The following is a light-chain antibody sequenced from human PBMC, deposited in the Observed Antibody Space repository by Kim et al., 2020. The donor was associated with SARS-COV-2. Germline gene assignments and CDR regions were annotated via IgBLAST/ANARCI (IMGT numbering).Light chain of an antibody. CDR2: GAS. CDR1: QSVTSSY. V-gene: IGKV3-20*01. J-gene: IGKJ2*01. CDR3: QQYDSSPYT. Sequence: EIVLTQSPGTLSLSPGERATLSCRASQSVTSSYLAWYQHKEGQPPRLLIYGASRRATGIPERFSGSGSGTDFTLTISRLEPEDFAVYYCQQYDSSPYTFGQGTKLEI.